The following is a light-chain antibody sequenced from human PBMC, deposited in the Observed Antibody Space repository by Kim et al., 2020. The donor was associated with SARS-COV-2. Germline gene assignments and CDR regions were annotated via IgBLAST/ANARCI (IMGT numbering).Light chain of an antibody. CDR2: KAS. CDR3: QQYNSYPWT. J-gene: IGKJ1*01. CDR1: QSISSW. V-gene: IGKV1-5*03. Sequence: DIQMTQSPSTLSASVGDRVTITCRASQSISSWLAWYQQKPGKTPNLLIYKASSLETRVPSRFSGSGSGTEFTFTISSLQPDDFATYYCQQYNSYPWTFGQGTKVDIK.